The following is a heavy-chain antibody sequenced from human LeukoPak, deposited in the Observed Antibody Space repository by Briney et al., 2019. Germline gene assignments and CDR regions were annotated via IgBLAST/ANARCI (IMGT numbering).Heavy chain of an antibody. CDR1: GYTFTSYG. D-gene: IGHD3-3*01. CDR3: ARGSLRFLEWSPPPPDY. CDR2: ISAYNGNT. Sequence: ASVKVSCKASGYTFTSYGISWVRQAPGQGLEWMGWISAYNGNTNYAQKLQGGVTMTTDTSTSTAYMELRSLRSDDTAVYYCARGSLRFLEWSPPPPDYWGQGTLVTVSS. J-gene: IGHJ4*02. V-gene: IGHV1-18*01.